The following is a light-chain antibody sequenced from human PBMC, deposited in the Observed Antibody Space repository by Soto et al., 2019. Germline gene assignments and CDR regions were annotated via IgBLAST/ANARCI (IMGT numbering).Light chain of an antibody. V-gene: IGLV1-40*01. Sequence: QSVLTQPPSVSGARGQTVTISCTGATFDVHWYQQFPGAAPIVLIYGNTNRPSGVPDRFSGSKTGTSASLAIAGLQAEDEGDYYCQWYDSSQSGGVFGGGTKLTVL. CDR1: ATFD. J-gene: IGLJ3*02. CDR2: GNT. CDR3: QWYDSSQSGGV.